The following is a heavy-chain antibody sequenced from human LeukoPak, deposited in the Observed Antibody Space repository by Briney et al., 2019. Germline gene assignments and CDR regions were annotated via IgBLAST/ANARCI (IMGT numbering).Heavy chain of an antibody. CDR3: ARDPGGNYFGPGTHFAY. CDR1: GYTFIHYY. D-gene: IGHD3-10*01. Sequence: GASVKVSCKAPGYTFIHYYMHWVRQARGQGLEWMGRIDGETGNTRYAQNFQGRVSMTRDTSTSTVYMELSSLRFEDTAVYYCARDPGGNYFGPGTHFAYWGQGALVTVSS. CDR2: IDGETGNT. J-gene: IGHJ4*02. V-gene: IGHV1-46*01.